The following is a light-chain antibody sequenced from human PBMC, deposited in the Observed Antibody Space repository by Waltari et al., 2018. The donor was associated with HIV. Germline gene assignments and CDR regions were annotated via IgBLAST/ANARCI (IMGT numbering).Light chain of an antibody. Sequence: QSVLTQPPSASETPGQRVTISCSGSSSNIGSNFVYWYQQLPGTAPKLLIYGNNQRPSGVPDRVSGSRSGTSAFLAISGLRSEDEADYYCAAWDDSLGGLWVFGGGTKLTVL. J-gene: IGLJ3*02. CDR2: GNN. V-gene: IGLV1-47*01. CDR3: AAWDDSLGGLWV. CDR1: SSNIGSNF.